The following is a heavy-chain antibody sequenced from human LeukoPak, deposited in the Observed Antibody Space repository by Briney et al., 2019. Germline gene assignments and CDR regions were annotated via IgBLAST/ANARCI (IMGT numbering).Heavy chain of an antibody. Sequence: GTSLRLSCAASGFIFSDYYMTWIRQAPGKGLEWVSYISSRGSSTYYADSVKGRFTISRDNAENSLFLQMNSLRADDTAVYYCAREIGYSGSGGAFDIWGQGTMVTVS. CDR3: AREIGYSGSGGAFDI. CDR2: ISSRGSST. J-gene: IGHJ3*02. V-gene: IGHV3-11*01. CDR1: GFIFSDYY. D-gene: IGHD6-6*01.